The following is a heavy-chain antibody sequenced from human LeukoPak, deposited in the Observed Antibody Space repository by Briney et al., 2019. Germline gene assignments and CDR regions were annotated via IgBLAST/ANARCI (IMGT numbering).Heavy chain of an antibody. CDR2: INPNSGGA. V-gene: IGHV1-2*02. D-gene: IGHD2-15*01. Sequence: ASVTVSCKASGYTFTGYYMHWVRQAPGQGLEWMGWINPNSGGANYAQKFQGRVTMTRDTSISTAYMELSRLTSDDTAVYYCARVETYCSGGDCYSRWVDYWGQGTLVTVSS. CDR1: GYTFTGYY. CDR3: ARVETYCSGGDCYSRWVDY. J-gene: IGHJ4*02.